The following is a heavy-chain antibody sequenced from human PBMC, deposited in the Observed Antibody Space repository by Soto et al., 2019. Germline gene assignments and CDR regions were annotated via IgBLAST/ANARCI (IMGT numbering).Heavy chain of an antibody. D-gene: IGHD1-26*01. CDR1: VLSLPTARVG. V-gene: IGHV2-5*02. CDR2: IYWDATK. J-gene: IGHJ4*02. Sequence: QITLKESGPTLGKPTQSLTLTCTVSVLSLPTARVGVTWIRQAPGKALEWLAVIYWDATKTYSPSRRSRLTITKDTANNQVALTMTDMAAVDEATYYCAHAYGGRSLYWGQGTLVTVSS. CDR3: AHAYGGRSLY.